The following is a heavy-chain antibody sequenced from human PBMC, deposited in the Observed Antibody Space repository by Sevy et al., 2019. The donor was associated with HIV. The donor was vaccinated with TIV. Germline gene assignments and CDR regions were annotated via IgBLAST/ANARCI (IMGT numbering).Heavy chain of an antibody. D-gene: IGHD4-17*01. J-gene: IGHJ4*02. CDR1: GFIFSRYE. V-gene: IGHV3-48*03. CDR2: ISHSGGAI. CDR3: ARDLPPSATTVAHFDY. Sequence: GGSLRLSCAASGFIFSRYEMNWVRQAPGKGLEWVSYISHSGGAINYADSVKGRFTVSRDNAKNSQYLQMDSLRAEDTAVYYCARDLPPSATTVAHFDYWGQGTLVTVSS.